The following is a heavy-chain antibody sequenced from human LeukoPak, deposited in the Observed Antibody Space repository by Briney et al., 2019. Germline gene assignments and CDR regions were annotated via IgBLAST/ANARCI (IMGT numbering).Heavy chain of an antibody. CDR2: IRQDRSDQ. Sequence: GGSLRLSCAVSGFSFSGYWMSWVGQAPGKELEWVASIRQDRSDQEYMDSVKGRLTISRDNAKNSLYLQVNRLRAEDTAMYYCARAYDSSGYRAFDIWGQGTMVTVSS. J-gene: IGHJ3*02. V-gene: IGHV3-7*04. CDR1: GFSFSGYW. D-gene: IGHD3-22*01. CDR3: ARAYDSSGYRAFDI.